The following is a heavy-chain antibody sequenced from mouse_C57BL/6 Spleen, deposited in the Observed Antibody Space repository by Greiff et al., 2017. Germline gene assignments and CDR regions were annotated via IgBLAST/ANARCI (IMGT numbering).Heavy chain of an antibody. CDR1: GYTFTSYW. CDR2: IDPSDSYT. Sequence: QVQLQQPGAELVMPGASVKLSCKASGYTFTSYWMHWVKQRPGQGLEWIGEIDPSDSYTNYNQKFKGKSTLTVDKSSSTAYMQLSSLTSEDSAVYYCAKLGRPDYYAMDYWGQGTSVTVSS. V-gene: IGHV1-69*01. J-gene: IGHJ4*01. CDR3: AKLGRPDYYAMDY. D-gene: IGHD4-1*01.